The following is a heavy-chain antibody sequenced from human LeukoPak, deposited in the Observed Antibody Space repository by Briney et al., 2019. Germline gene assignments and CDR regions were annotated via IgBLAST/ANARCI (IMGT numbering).Heavy chain of an antibody. V-gene: IGHV4-39*01. J-gene: IGHJ4*02. CDR1: GGSISSSSYY. D-gene: IGHD3-22*01. CDR3: ARHVGVLTYYYDSSGYFDY. Sequence: SETLSLTCTVSGGSISSSSYYWGWIRQPPGKGLEWIGSIYYSGSTYYNPSLKSRVTISVDTSKNQFSLNLSSVTAADTAVYYCARHVGVLTYYYDSSGYFDYWGQGTLVTVSS. CDR2: IYYSGST.